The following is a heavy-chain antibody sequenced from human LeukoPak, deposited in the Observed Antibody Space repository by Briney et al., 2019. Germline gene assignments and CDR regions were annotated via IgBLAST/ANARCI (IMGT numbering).Heavy chain of an antibody. CDR3: ARDSGTTGEVKFDP. V-gene: IGHV4-4*07. D-gene: IGHD3-10*01. CDR1: GGSISSYY. J-gene: IGHJ5*02. CDR2: IYTSGTI. Sequence: SETLSLTCTVSGGSISSYYWSWIRQPAGTALEWIGRIYTSGTITYNPSLKNRVTMSVDTSKNQFSLTLSSVTAADTAVYYCARDSGTTGEVKFDPWGQGTLVTVSS.